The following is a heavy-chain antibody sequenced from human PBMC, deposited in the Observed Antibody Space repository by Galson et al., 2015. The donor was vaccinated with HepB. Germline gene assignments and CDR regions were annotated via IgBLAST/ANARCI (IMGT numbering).Heavy chain of an antibody. CDR1: GYTFTSYG. J-gene: IGHJ6*03. CDR2: ISAYNGNT. D-gene: IGHD4-17*01. CDR3: ARVSTVTTYYYYYYMDV. V-gene: IGHV1-18*01. Sequence: SVKVSCKASGYTFTSYGISWVRQAPGQGLEWMGWISAYNGNTNYAQKLQGRVTMTTDTSTSTAYMELRSLRSDDTAVYYCARVSTVTTYYYYYYMDVWGKGTTVTVSS.